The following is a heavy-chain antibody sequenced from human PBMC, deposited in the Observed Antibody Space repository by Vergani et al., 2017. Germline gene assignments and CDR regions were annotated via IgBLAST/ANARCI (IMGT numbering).Heavy chain of an antibody. CDR3: AKDYSSGWAVYYFDY. D-gene: IGHD6-19*01. CDR2: ISGSGGST. V-gene: IGHV3-23*04. CDR1: GFTFSSYS. J-gene: IGHJ4*02. Sequence: EVQLVESGGGLVKPGGSLRLSCAASGFTFSSYSMNWVRQAPGKGLEWVSAISGSGGSTYYADSVKGRFTISRDNSKNTLYLQMNSLRAEDTAVYYCAKDYSSGWAVYYFDYWGQGTLVTVSS.